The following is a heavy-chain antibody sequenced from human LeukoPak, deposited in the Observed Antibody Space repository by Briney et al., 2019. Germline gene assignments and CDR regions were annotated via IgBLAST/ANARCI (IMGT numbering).Heavy chain of an antibody. J-gene: IGHJ6*02. CDR1: GFTFSSYA. Sequence: SGGSLRLSCAASGFTFSSYAMHWVRQAPGKGLEWVAVISYDGSNKYYADSVKGRFTISRDNSKNTLYLQMNSLRAEDTAVYYCARVDRQNTPLYYGMDVWGQGTTVTVSS. CDR3: ARVDRQNTPLYYGMDV. D-gene: IGHD2/OR15-2a*01. CDR2: ISYDGSNK. V-gene: IGHV3-30-3*01.